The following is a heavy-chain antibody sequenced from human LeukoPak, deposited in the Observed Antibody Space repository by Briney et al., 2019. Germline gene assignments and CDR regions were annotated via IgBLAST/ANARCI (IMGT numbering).Heavy chain of an antibody. CDR1: GFTSGDYA. V-gene: IGHV3-49*04. D-gene: IGHD6-13*01. J-gene: IGHJ4*02. Sequence: GGSLRLSCTASGFTSGDYAMSWVRQAPGKGLEWVAFIGSKAYGGTTEYAASVKGRFTISRDDSKSIAYLQMNSLKTEDTAVYYCTGNLSSSWYYFDYWGQGTLVTVSS. CDR2: IGSKAYGGTT. CDR3: TGNLSSSWYYFDY.